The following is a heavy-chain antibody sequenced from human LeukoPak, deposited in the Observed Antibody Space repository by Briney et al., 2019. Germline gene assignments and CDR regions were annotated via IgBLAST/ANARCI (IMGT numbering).Heavy chain of an antibody. J-gene: IGHJ4*02. CDR3: ASTGYAPFPASDY. D-gene: IGHD2-8*01. V-gene: IGHV3-30*03. CDR2: ISYDGSNK. CDR1: GFTFSSYG. Sequence: GGSLRLSCAASGFTFSSYGMHWVRQAPGKGLEWVAVISYDGSNKYYADFVKGRFTISRDNSKNTLYLQMNSLRAEDTAVYYCASTGYAPFPASDYWGQGTLVTVSS.